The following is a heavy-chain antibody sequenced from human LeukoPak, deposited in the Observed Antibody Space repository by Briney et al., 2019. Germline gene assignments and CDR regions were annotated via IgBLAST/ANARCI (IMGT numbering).Heavy chain of an antibody. CDR1: GFSLSTSGVG. V-gene: IGHV2-5*01. D-gene: IGHD1-1*01. CDR2: IYWNDDK. Sequence: SGPTLVSPTQTLTLTCTFSGFSLSTSGVGVGWIRQPPGEALEWLALIYWNDDKRYSPSLKSRLTITKDTSKNQVVLTMTNMDPVDTATYYCAHRHWNDPSDAFDIWGQGTMVTVSS. CDR3: AHRHWNDPSDAFDI. J-gene: IGHJ3*02.